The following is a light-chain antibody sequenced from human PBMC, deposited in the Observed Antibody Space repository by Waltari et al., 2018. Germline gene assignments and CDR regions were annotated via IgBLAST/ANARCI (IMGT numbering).Light chain of an antibody. CDR1: SGSVSTNYY. Sequence: TVVTQEPSFSVSPGGTVTPTCGLNSGSVSTNYYPSWYQQTPGQAPRTLIYNTNTRSSGVPDRFSGSILGNRAALTITGAQADDESDYYCILYMHTVISTWVFGGGTKLTVL. J-gene: IGLJ3*02. V-gene: IGLV8-61*01. CDR3: ILYMHTVISTWV. CDR2: NTN.